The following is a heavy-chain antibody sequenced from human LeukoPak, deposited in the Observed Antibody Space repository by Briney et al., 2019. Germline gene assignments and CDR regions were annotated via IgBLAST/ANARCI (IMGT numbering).Heavy chain of an antibody. Sequence: SETLSLTCAVSGGSISGSSYYWGWIRQPPGKGLEWIGSIYYSGSTYYNPSLKSRVTISVDTSKNQFSLKLSSVTVADTAVYYCARDATGWFGEFKMYYFDYWGQGTLVTVSS. CDR1: GGSISGSSYY. D-gene: IGHD3-10*01. J-gene: IGHJ4*02. CDR3: ARDATGWFGEFKMYYFDY. CDR2: IYYSGST. V-gene: IGHV4-39*07.